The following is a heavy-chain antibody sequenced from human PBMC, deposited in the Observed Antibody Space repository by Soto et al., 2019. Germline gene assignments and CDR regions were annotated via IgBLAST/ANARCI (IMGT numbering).Heavy chain of an antibody. D-gene: IGHD4-17*01. J-gene: IGHJ5*02. V-gene: IGHV4-59*01. Sequence: PSETLSLTCTVSGGSISNYYWSWIRQPPGKGLEWIGYIYSSGTTNYNPPVKSRVTTSVDTSKNQFSLKLSSVTTADTAVYYCARGSTYGVSPWDSWGRGNLVTVSS. CDR3: ARGSTYGVSPWDS. CDR1: GGSISNYY. CDR2: IYSSGTT.